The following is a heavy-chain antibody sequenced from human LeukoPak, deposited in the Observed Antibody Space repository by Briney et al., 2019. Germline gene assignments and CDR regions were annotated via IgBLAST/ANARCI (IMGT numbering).Heavy chain of an antibody. J-gene: IGHJ3*02. Sequence: SETLSLTCTVSGGSISSSSYYWGGIRQPPGKGLEWIGSIYYSGSTYYNPSLKSRVTISVDTSKNQFSLKLSSVTAADTAVYYCARHRPRRGYSYGYGAFDIWGQWTMVTVSS. D-gene: IGHD5-18*01. CDR1: GGSISSSSYY. CDR2: IYYSGST. CDR3: ARHRPRRGYSYGYGAFDI. V-gene: IGHV4-39*01.